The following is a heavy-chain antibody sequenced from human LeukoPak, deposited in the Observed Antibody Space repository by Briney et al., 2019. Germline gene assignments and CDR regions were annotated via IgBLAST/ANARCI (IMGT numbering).Heavy chain of an antibody. CDR3: STGSSSSGGY. CDR2: IRSKANSYAT. J-gene: IGHJ4*02. D-gene: IGHD6-6*01. V-gene: IGHV3-73*01. Sequence: GSLKLSCAASGFTFSGSAMHWVRQASGKGLEWVGRIRSKANSYATAYAASVKGRFTISRDDSKNTAYLQMNSLKTEDTAVYYCSTGSSSSGGYWGQGTLVTVSS. CDR1: GFTFSGSA.